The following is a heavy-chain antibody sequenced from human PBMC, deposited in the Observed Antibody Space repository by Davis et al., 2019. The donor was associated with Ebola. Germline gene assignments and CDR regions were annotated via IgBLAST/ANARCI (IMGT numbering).Heavy chain of an antibody. J-gene: IGHJ4*02. CDR1: GFTFSSYG. Sequence: GESLKISCAASGFTFSSYGMHWVRQAPGKGLEWVAVISYDGSNKYYVDSVKGRFTISRDNSKNTLYLQMNSLRAEDTAVYFCATDEYSSSSLDHWGQGTLVTVSS. CDR3: ATDEYSSSSLDH. CDR2: ISYDGSNK. D-gene: IGHD6-6*01. V-gene: IGHV3-30*03.